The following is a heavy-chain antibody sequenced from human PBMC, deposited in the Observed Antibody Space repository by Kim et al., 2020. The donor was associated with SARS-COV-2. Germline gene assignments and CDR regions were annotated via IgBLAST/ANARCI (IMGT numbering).Heavy chain of an antibody. CDR3: ATSVVSEVRVKYAFDT. J-gene: IGHJ3*02. D-gene: IGHD3-16*01. Sequence: GGSLRLSCAASELTVSSNDMTWVRQAPGMGLDWASVMFIRGGTFYADSVKGRFIISRDESLNTVYLQMNSLRAEDTAVYYCATSVVSEVRVKYAFDTWG. V-gene: IGHV3-66*01. CDR1: ELTVSSND. CDR2: MFIRGGT.